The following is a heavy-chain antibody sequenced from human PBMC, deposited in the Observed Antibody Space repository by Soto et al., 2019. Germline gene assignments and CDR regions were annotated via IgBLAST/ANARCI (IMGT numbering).Heavy chain of an antibody. V-gene: IGHV1-18*01. CDR3: ARAVVGTYYDFWSGPYSNYLDY. CDR2: ISAYNGNT. J-gene: IGHJ4*02. D-gene: IGHD3-3*01. CDR1: GYTFTSYG. Sequence: QVQLVQSGAEVKKPGASVKVSCKASGYTFTSYGISWVRQAPGQGLEWMGWISAYNGNTNYAQKLQGRVTMTTDTSTSTAYMELRSLRSDDTAVYYCARAVVGTYYDFWSGPYSNYLDYWGQGTLVTVSS.